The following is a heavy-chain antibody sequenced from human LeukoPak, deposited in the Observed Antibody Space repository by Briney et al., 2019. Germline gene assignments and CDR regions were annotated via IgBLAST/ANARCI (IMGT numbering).Heavy chain of an antibody. J-gene: IGHJ6*03. CDR2: IYTSGST. D-gene: IGHD5-24*01. CDR1: GGSISSYY. V-gene: IGHV4-4*09. CDR3: ARAPTKIYYYMDV. Sequence: SETLSLTCAVSGGSISSYYWSWIRQPPGKGLEWIGYIYTSGSTNYNPSLKSRVTISVDTSKNQVSLKVSSVTAADTAVYYCARAPTKIYYYMDVWGKGTTVTVSS.